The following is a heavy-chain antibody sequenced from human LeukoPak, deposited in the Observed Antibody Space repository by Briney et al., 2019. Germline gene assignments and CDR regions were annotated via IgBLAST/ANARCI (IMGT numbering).Heavy chain of an antibody. D-gene: IGHD3-10*01. CDR2: IYYSGST. CDR3: ARRKPYYYGSGSYYFDY. Sequence: SETLSLTRTVSGGSISSSSYYWGWIRQPPGKGLEWIGSIYYSGSTNYNPSLKSRVTISVDTSKNQFSLKLSSVTAADTAVYYCARRKPYYYGSGSYYFDYWGQGTLVTVSS. J-gene: IGHJ4*02. CDR1: GGSISSSSYY. V-gene: IGHV4-39*07.